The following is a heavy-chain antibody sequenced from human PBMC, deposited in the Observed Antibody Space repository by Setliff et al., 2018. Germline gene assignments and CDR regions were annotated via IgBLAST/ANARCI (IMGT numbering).Heavy chain of an antibody. CDR2: TTPIFTTA. J-gene: IGHJ4*02. V-gene: IGHV1-69*13. CDR1: GGTFSSYA. CDR3: ARAQSWSGGPYYFDN. Sequence: GASVKVSCKASGGTFSSYAISWVRQAPGQGLEWMGGTTPIFTTANYAQKFQGRVTITADESTSTAYMDLSSLRFEDTAVYYCARAQSWSGGPYYFDNWGQGTLVTVSS. D-gene: IGHD3-3*01.